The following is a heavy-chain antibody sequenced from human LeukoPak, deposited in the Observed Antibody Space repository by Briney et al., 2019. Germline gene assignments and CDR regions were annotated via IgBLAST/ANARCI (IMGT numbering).Heavy chain of an antibody. CDR1: GGSFSGYY. Sequence: SETLSLTCAVSGGSFSGYYWSWIRQPPGKGLEWIGEINHSGSTNYNPSLKSRVTISVDTSKNQFSLKLSSVTAADTAVYYCARGAGDTGAGIDYWGQGTLVTVSS. CDR3: ARGAGDTGAGIDY. D-gene: IGHD2-21*01. J-gene: IGHJ4*02. CDR2: INHSGST. V-gene: IGHV4-34*01.